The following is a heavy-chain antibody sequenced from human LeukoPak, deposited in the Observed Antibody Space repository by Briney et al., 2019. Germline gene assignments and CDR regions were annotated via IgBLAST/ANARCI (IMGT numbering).Heavy chain of an antibody. CDR3: ASHYYDSSGYPRDYYYYGMDV. CDR2: TYYSGST. V-gene: IGHV4-31*03. D-gene: IGHD3-22*01. Sequence: SETLSLTCTVSGGSISSGGYYWSWIRQHPRKGLEWIGYTYYSGSTYYNPSLKSRVTISVDTSKNQFSLKLSSVTAADTAVYYCASHYYDSSGYPRDYYYYGMDVWGQGTTVTVSS. J-gene: IGHJ6*02. CDR1: GGSISSGGYY.